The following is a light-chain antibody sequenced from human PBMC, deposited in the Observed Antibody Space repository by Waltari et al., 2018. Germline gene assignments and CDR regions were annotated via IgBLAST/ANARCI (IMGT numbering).Light chain of an antibody. V-gene: IGKV4-1*01. J-gene: IGKJ4*01. Sequence: DIVMTKSPDSLAVSLGERATINCKSTKTVLHSSNNKNYLAWYQQKPGQPPKLLIYWASTRESGVPDRFSGSGSGTDFTLTIRSLQAEDVSVYYCQQYYNTPLTFGGGTKVEIK. CDR3: QQYYNTPLT. CDR1: KTVLHSSNNKNY. CDR2: WAS.